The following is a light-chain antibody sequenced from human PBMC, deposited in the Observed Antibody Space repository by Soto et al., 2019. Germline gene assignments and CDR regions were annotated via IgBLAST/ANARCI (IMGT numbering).Light chain of an antibody. J-gene: IGKJ4*01. CDR3: QQSNKWPLT. CDR2: GAS. CDR1: QSLNGN. Sequence: EIVMTQSPATLSVSPGERATLSCRASQSLNGNLAWYQQKPGQGPRLLIYGASTRATGIPARFSGSGSGTEFTLTISSLQSEDFAVYHCQQSNKWPLTFGGGTKVEIK. V-gene: IGKV3-15*01.